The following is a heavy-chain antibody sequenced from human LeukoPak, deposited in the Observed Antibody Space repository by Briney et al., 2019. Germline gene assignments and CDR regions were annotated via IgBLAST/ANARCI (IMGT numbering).Heavy chain of an antibody. D-gene: IGHD3-22*01. CDR3: ARGRSNYYERFFFDY. V-gene: IGHV4-59*01. CDR1: GGSISTYY. J-gene: IGHJ4*02. Sequence: PPETLSLTCTVSGGSISTYYWSWIRQPPGMGLEWIGYVYYSGNTNYNPSLKSRLAISVDTSKNQFSLNLRSVTAADTAFYYCARGRSNYYERFFFDYWGQGILVTVSS. CDR2: VYYSGNT.